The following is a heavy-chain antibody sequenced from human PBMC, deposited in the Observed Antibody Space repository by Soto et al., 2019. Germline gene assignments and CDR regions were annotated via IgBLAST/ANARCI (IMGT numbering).Heavy chain of an antibody. J-gene: IGHJ3*02. D-gene: IGHD6-13*01. CDR1: GFTLGDYA. CDR2: ISWNSGSI. V-gene: IGHV3-9*01. Sequence: GGSLRVPCAASGFTLGDYAMHWVRQAPGKGLEWVSGISWNSGSIGYADSVKGRFTISRDNAKNSLYLQMNSLRAEDTALYYCAKDSRVAAAVALDIWGQGTMVSVSS. CDR3: AKDSRVAAAVALDI.